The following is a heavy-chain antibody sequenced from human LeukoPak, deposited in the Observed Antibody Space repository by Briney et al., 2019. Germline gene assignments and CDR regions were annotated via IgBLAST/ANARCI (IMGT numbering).Heavy chain of an antibody. CDR3: ARVLDRFGVVTDIDY. V-gene: IGHV1-18*01. CDR1: GYTFTSYG. D-gene: IGHD3-3*01. Sequence: VASVKVSCKASGYTFTSYGISWVRQAPGQGLEWMGWISAYNGNTNYAQKLQGRVTMTTDTSTSTAYMELRSLRSDDTAVYYCARVLDRFGVVTDIDYWGQGTLVTVSS. J-gene: IGHJ4*02. CDR2: ISAYNGNT.